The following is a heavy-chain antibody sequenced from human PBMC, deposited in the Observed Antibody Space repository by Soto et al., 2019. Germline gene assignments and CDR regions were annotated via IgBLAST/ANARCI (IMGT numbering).Heavy chain of an antibody. CDR2: IIPILGIA. J-gene: IGHJ2*01. CDR1: GGTFSSYT. D-gene: IGHD6-13*01. Sequence: SVKVSCKASGGTFSSYTISWVRQAPGQGLEWMGRIIPILGIANYAQKFQGRVTITADKSTSTAYMEPSSLRSEDTAVYYCARVSLGISAAERYFDLWGRGSLVTVSS. V-gene: IGHV1-69*02. CDR3: ARVSLGISAAERYFDL.